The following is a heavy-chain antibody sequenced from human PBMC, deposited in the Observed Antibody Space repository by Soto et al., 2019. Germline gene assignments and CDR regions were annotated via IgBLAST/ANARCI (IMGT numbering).Heavy chain of an antibody. Sequence: GGSLRLSCAASGFTFSGYATSWVRQAPGKGLEWVSAISGSGGSTYYADSVKGRFTISRDNSKNTLYLQMNSLRAEDTAVYYCAKDLRFLEWLYDYWGKGTLVTVSS. D-gene: IGHD3-3*01. V-gene: IGHV3-23*01. CDR2: ISGSGGST. J-gene: IGHJ4*02. CDR1: GFTFSGYA. CDR3: AKDLRFLEWLYDY.